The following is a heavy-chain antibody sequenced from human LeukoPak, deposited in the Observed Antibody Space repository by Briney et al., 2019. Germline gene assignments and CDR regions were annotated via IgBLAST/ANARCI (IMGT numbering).Heavy chain of an antibody. CDR1: GFTFGIYT. J-gene: IGHJ4*02. V-gene: IGHV3-30*18. CDR3: AKDIASHYDILTGPPDY. D-gene: IGHD3-9*01. CDR2: ISYDGSNK. Sequence: PGGSLRLSCAASGFTFGIYTMNWVRQAPGKGLEWVAVISYDGSNKYYADSVKGRFTISRDNSKNTLYLQMNSLRAEDTAVYYRAKDIASHYDILTGPPDYWGQGTLVTVSS.